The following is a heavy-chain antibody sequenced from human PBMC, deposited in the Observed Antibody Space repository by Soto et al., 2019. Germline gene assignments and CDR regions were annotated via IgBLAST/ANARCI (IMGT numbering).Heavy chain of an antibody. D-gene: IGHD1-26*01. Sequence: QVQLQEWGPGLVKPSQTLSLTCTVSGGSIRNGGYYWGWIRQPPGKGLEWIGYVYYSGTTYSHPSLNSRVSISVDTSENQFSLRLTSVTAADTAVYYCVTVNLVGAAYYFDYWGPGTLVTVSS. V-gene: IGHV4-30-4*01. CDR1: GGSIRNGGYY. CDR3: VTVNLVGAAYYFDY. J-gene: IGHJ4*02. CDR2: VYYSGTT.